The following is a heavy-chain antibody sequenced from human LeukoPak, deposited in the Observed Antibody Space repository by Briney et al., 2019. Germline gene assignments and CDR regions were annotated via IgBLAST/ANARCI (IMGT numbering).Heavy chain of an antibody. CDR2: INHSGST. Sequence: PSETLSLTRAVYGGSFSGYYWSWIRQPPGKGLEWIGEINHSGSTNYNPSLKSRVTISVDTSKNQFSLKLSSVTAADTAVYYCAGRLYYDFWSGYYSGAFDYWGQGTLVTVSS. J-gene: IGHJ4*02. V-gene: IGHV4-34*01. CDR1: GGSFSGYY. D-gene: IGHD3-3*01. CDR3: AGRLYYDFWSGYYSGAFDY.